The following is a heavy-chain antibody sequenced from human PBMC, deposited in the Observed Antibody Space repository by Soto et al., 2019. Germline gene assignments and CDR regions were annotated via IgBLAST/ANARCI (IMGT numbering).Heavy chain of an antibody. CDR2: ITWSSDSM. J-gene: IGHJ6*03. V-gene: IGHV3-9*01. CDR3: AKEASGFSGYVDV. D-gene: IGHD3-10*01. CDR1: GFTFYNHG. Sequence: EVQLVESGGGLVQPGRSLRLSCVASGFTFYNHGMHWVRQAPGRGLEWVSGITWSSDSMGYADSVKGRFTISRDNAKNSLYLQMTSLRPEATALYYCAKEASGFSGYVDVWGKGTTVTVSS.